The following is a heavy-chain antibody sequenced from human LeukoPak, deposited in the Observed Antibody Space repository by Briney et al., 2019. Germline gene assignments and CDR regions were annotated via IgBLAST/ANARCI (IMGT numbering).Heavy chain of an antibody. D-gene: IGHD1-1*01. V-gene: IGHV1-24*01. CDR2: FGPGDGVT. J-gene: IGHJ4*02. CDR1: GYTLTELS. Sequence: GASVKVSCKVSGYTLTELSMHWVRQAPGKGLEWMGGFGPGDGVTIYAQKFQGRVTMTEDTSTDTAYMELSSLRSEDTAVYYCATDLATGAAHYWGQGTLVTVSS. CDR3: ATDLATGAAHY.